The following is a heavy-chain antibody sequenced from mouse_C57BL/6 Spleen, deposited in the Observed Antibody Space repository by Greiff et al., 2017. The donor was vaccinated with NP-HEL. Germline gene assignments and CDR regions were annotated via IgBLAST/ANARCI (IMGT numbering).Heavy chain of an antibody. CDR2: INYDGSST. CDR1: GFTFSDYY. J-gene: IGHJ2*01. D-gene: IGHD2-4*01. V-gene: IGHV5-16*01. Sequence: EVHLVESEGGLVQPGRSMKLSCTASGFTFSDYYMAWVRQVPEKGLEWVANINYDGSSTYYLDSLKSRFIISRDNAKNILYLQMSSLKSEDTATYYCARVDYDGVDYWGQGTTLTVSS. CDR3: ARVDYDGVDY.